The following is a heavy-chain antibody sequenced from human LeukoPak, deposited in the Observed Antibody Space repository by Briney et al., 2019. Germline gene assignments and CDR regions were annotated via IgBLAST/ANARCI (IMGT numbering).Heavy chain of an antibody. Sequence: PGASVKVSCKASGYTFTNYYMHWVRQAPGQGLEWMGIINPSGDSTSYAQKLQGRVTMTTDTPTSTAYMELRSLRSDDTAVYYCARDPSIAARPTSPYDDYWGQGTLVTVSS. J-gene: IGHJ4*02. CDR2: INPSGDST. V-gene: IGHV1-46*01. CDR1: GYTFTNYY. D-gene: IGHD6-6*01. CDR3: ARDPSIAARPTSPYDDY.